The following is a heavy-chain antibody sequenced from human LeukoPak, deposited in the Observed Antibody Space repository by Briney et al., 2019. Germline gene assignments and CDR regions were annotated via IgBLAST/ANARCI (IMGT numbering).Heavy chain of an antibody. Sequence: GGSLRLSCAASGFTLRSYDMSWVRQAPGKGLEWVAATSGSGANSYYAGSVRGRFTISRDNSQNTLYLQMDSLRAEDTALYYCAKEYSGYDFDYWGQGTLVTVSS. CDR1: GFTLRSYD. D-gene: IGHD5-12*01. J-gene: IGHJ4*02. V-gene: IGHV3-23*01. CDR3: AKEYSGYDFDY. CDR2: TSGSGANS.